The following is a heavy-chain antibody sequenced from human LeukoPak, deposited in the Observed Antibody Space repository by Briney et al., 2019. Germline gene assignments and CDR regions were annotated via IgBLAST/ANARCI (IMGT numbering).Heavy chain of an antibody. CDR1: GFTFDDYA. CDR3: AKEGGYYYDSSGYYYDY. V-gene: IGHV3-9*01. Sequence: GGSLRLSCAASGFTFDDYAVHWVRQAPGKGLEWVSGISWNSGSIGYADSVKGRFTISRDNAKNSLYLQMNSLRAEDTALYYCAKEGGYYYDSSGYYYDYWGQGTLVTVSS. CDR2: ISWNSGSI. D-gene: IGHD3-22*01. J-gene: IGHJ4*02.